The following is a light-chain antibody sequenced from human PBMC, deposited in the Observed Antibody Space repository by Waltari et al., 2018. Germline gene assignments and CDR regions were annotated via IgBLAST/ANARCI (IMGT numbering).Light chain of an antibody. V-gene: IGLV1-40*01. Sequence: QSVLTQPPSVSGAPGQTVTISCTGTDSNLGAGYDVHWYQQLPETAPKLLIFRTRNRPSGVPARFSASKSGTSAFLAITGLQAEDEAEYYCQSYDNNVSVFGTGTQVSVL. J-gene: IGLJ1*01. CDR1: DSNLGAGYD. CDR2: RTR. CDR3: QSYDNNVSV.